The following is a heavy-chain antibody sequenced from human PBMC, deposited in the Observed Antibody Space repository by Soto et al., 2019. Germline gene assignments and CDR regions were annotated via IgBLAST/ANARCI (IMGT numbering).Heavy chain of an antibody. Sequence: GESLKISCKGSGYSFTSYWISWVRQMPGKGLEWMGRIDPSGSYTNYSPSFQGHVTISADKSISTAYLQWSSLKASDTAMYYCASPRRYNWNYPTAYYYGMDVWGQGTTVTVSS. V-gene: IGHV5-10-1*01. CDR2: IDPSGSYT. CDR1: GYSFTSYW. J-gene: IGHJ6*02. CDR3: ASPRRYNWNYPTAYYYGMDV. D-gene: IGHD1-7*01.